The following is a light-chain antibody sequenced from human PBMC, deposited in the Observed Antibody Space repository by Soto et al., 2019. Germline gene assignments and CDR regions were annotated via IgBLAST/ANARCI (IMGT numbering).Light chain of an antibody. CDR3: SSYTHSSTLWV. V-gene: IGLV2-14*01. Sequence: QSVLTQPASVSGSPGQSITISCAGTSSDVGDYNYVSWYQQHPGKAPRLMIYYVNSRPSGVSNRFSGSKSGNTASLTISGLQAEDEADYYCSSYTHSSTLWVFGGGTQLPVL. CDR2: YVN. J-gene: IGLJ3*02. CDR1: SSDVGDYNY.